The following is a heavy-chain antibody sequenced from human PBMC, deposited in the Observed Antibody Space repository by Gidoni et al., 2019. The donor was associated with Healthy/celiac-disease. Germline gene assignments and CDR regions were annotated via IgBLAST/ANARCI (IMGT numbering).Heavy chain of an antibody. J-gene: IGHJ4*02. V-gene: IGHV3-9*01. Sequence: EVQLVESGGGLVQPGRSLRLSCAASGFTFDDYAMHWVRQAPGKGLEWVSGISWNSGSIGYADSVKGRFTISRDNAKNSLYLQMNSLRAEDTALYYCAKDKGTDGALYYFDYWGQGTLVTVSS. CDR3: AKDKGTDGALYYFDY. D-gene: IGHD3-10*01. CDR1: GFTFDDYA. CDR2: ISWNSGSI.